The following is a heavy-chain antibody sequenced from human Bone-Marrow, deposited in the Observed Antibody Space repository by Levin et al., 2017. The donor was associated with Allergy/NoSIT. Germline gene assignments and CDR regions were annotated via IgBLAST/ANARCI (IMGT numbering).Heavy chain of an antibody. CDR3: ARDNARKFDY. CDR2: MNPDGTAI. CDR1: GFSFANYW. J-gene: IGHJ4*02. D-gene: IGHD2-8*01. V-gene: IGHV3-7*01. Sequence: GESLKISCAASGFSFANYWMTWVRQAPGKGLEWVANMNPDGTAIYYVDSVRGRFTISRDNAKNSFYLQMNSLRAEDTALYYCARDNARKFDYWGQGTLVTVSS.